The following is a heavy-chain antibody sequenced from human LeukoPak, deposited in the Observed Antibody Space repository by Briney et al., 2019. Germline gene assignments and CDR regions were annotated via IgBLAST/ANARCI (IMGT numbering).Heavy chain of an antibody. Sequence: PGGTLRLSCAASGFTFSDTWMTWVRQAPGKGLECVGFIQSKTDGGTTDSATPVKGRLTVSRDDSKSTLYLQMNSLKTEDTAVYYCITWSSQFDYWGQGTLVTVSS. CDR2: IQSKTDGGTT. CDR1: GFTFSDTW. CDR3: ITWSSQFDY. D-gene: IGHD3-16*01. V-gene: IGHV3-15*01. J-gene: IGHJ4*02.